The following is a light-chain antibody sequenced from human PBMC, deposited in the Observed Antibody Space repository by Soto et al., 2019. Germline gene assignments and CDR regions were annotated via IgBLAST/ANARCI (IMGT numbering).Light chain of an antibody. Sequence: DLVMTQTPLSSPVTLGQPASISCRSSQSLVHSNGKTYLSWLQQRPGQPPRLLIYEISQRFSGVPDRFSGSGAGTDFTLKISRVEAEDVGVYYCMHSTQFPQTFGQGTRVDI. CDR3: MHSTQFPQT. V-gene: IGKV2-24*01. J-gene: IGKJ1*01. CDR2: EIS. CDR1: QSLVHSNGKTY.